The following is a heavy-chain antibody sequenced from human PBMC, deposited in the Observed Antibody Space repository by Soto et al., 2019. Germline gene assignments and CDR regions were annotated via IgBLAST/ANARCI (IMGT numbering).Heavy chain of an antibody. Sequence: QVQLVQSGAEVKKPGASVKVSCKAPGYTFTSYDLNWVRQATGQGLEWMGWMNPNSGYTGYAQKFQGRVTLNRNTSISTAYMELSSLRSEDTAVYYCASTLYGDTVDHWGQGTLVTVSS. CDR2: MNPNSGYT. V-gene: IGHV1-8*01. J-gene: IGHJ1*01. CDR1: GYTFTSYD. CDR3: ASTLYGDTVDH. D-gene: IGHD4-17*01.